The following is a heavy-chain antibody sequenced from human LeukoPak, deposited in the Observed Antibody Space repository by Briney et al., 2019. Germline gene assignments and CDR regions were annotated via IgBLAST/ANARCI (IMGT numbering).Heavy chain of an antibody. V-gene: IGHV3-33*01. Sequence: GGSLRLSCAASGFTFSNYGTHWVRQAPGKGLEWVALIWYDGSNKYYADSVKGRLTISRDNSKNTLYLQMNSLRAEDTAVYYCAREGPRGNSQFDYWGQGTLVTVSS. CDR1: GFTFSNYG. J-gene: IGHJ4*02. CDR2: IWYDGSNK. CDR3: AREGPRGNSQFDY. D-gene: IGHD2/OR15-2a*01.